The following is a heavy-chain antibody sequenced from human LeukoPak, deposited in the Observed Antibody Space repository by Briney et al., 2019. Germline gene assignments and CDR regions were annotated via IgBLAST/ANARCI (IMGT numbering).Heavy chain of an antibody. V-gene: IGHV1-2*02. J-gene: IGHJ4*02. CDR2: INPNSGGT. Sequence: VASVKVSCKASGYTFTGYYMHWVRQAPGQGLEWMGWINPNSGGTNYAQKFQGRVTMTRDTSISTAYMELSRLRSDDTAVYYCASPYDSSGLDYFDYWGQGTLVTVSS. CDR1: GYTFTGYY. CDR3: ASPYDSSGLDYFDY. D-gene: IGHD3-22*01.